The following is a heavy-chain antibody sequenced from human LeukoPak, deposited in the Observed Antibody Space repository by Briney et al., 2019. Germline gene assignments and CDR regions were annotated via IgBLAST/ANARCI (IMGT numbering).Heavy chain of an antibody. D-gene: IGHD4-11*01. CDR3: ARAVTTRGYYFDY. Sequence: SETLSLTCTVSGGSISSSSCYWGWIRQPPGKGLEWIGSIYYSGSTYYNPSLKSRVTISVDRSKNQFSLKLSSVTAADTAVYYCARAVTTRGYYFDYWGQGTLVTVSS. CDR1: GGSISSSSCY. V-gene: IGHV4-39*07. J-gene: IGHJ4*02. CDR2: IYYSGST.